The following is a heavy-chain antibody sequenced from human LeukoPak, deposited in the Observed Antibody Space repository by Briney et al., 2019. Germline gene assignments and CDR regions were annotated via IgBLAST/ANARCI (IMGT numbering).Heavy chain of an antibody. V-gene: IGHV3-53*01. CDR3: ARVSSGHQDYFDY. Sequence: PGGSLRLSCAASGFTFSSYWMSWVRQAPGKGLEWVSVIYSGGSTYYADSVKGRFTISRDNSKNTLYLQMNSLRAEDTAVYYCARVSSGHQDYFDYWGQGTLVTVSS. CDR1: GFTFSSYW. D-gene: IGHD3-22*01. CDR2: IYSGGST. J-gene: IGHJ4*02.